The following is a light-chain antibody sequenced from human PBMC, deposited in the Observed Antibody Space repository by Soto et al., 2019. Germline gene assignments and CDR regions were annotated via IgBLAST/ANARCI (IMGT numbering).Light chain of an antibody. CDR2: AAS. CDR3: QQLNSYPPT. CDR1: QGISSY. V-gene: IGKV1-9*01. Sequence: IPLTQSPSSLSASVGDRVTITCRASQGISSYLAWYQQKPGKAPKFLIYAASTLQRGVPSRFSGSGSGTDFTLTISSLQPEDFETYFCQQLNSYPPTFGQGTELEIK. J-gene: IGKJ2*01.